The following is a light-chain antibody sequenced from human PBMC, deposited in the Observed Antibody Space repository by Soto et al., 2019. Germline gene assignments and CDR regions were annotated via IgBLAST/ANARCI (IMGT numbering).Light chain of an antibody. J-gene: IGKJ4*01. Sequence: DIVMTQSPDSLTVPLGERVTINCKSSQSLWYNSNNKNYLAWYQQKPGQPPKLVIFWASTRESGVPDRFSGSGSGTDFTLTISSLQAEDVAVYYCQQYFSIPLTFGGGTKVEIK. CDR3: QQYFSIPLT. V-gene: IGKV4-1*01. CDR2: WAS. CDR1: QSLWYNSNNKNY.